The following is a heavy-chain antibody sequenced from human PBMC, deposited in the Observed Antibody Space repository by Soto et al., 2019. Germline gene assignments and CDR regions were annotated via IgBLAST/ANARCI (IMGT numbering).Heavy chain of an antibody. CDR3: ARGGDSGGSCCAPFDY. Sequence: QVQLVESGGGLVKPGGSLRLSCAASGFTFSHYYMSWIRQAPGKGLEWISYISSSGSTIYYADSVKGRFTISRDNAENSLSLQMNSLRAEDTAVYYCARGGDSGGSCCAPFDYWGQGTLVTVSS. J-gene: IGHJ4*02. D-gene: IGHD2-15*01. V-gene: IGHV3-11*01. CDR2: ISSSGSTI. CDR1: GFTFSHYY.